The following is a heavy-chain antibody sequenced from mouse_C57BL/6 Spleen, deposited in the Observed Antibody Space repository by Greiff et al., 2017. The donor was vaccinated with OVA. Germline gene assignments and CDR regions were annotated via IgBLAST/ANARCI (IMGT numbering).Heavy chain of an antibody. V-gene: IGHV5-17*01. J-gene: IGHJ1*03. CDR3: ARTPLPYWYFDV. CDR1: GFTFSDYG. CDR2: ISSGSSTI. Sequence: EVMLVESGGGLVKPGGSLKLSCAASGFTFSDYGMHWVRQAPEKGLEWVAYISSGSSTIYYADTVKGRFTISRDNAKNTLFLQMTSLRSEDTAMYYCARTPLPYWYFDVWGTGTTVTVSS.